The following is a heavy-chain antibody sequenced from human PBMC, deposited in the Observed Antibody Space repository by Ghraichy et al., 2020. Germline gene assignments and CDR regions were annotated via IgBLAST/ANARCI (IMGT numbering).Heavy chain of an antibody. CDR1: GYSISGTYY. J-gene: IGHJ5*02. Sequence: SETLSLTCAVSGYSISGTYYWGWIRQPPGKGLEWIGSIYHSGSTYYNPSLKSRVTISVDTSKNQFSLKLRSVTAADTAVYYCARGAPSIGDWFDPWGLGTVVTVSS. CDR3: ARGAPSIGDWFDP. CDR2: IYHSGST. D-gene: IGHD2/OR15-2a*01. V-gene: IGHV4-38-2*01.